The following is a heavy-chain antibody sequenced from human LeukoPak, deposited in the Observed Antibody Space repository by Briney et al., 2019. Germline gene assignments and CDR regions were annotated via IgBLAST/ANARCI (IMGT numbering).Heavy chain of an antibody. V-gene: IGHV4-34*01. J-gene: IGHJ5*02. CDR1: GGSFSGYY. CDR3: ARHKGADYYGSGTYYSRGNWFDP. Sequence: SETLSLTCAVYGGSFSGYYWSWIRQPPGKGLEWIGEINHSGSTNYNPSLKSRVTISVDTSKNQFSLKLSSVTAADTAVYYCARHKGADYYGSGTYYSRGNWFDPWGQGTLVTVSS. D-gene: IGHD3-10*01. CDR2: INHSGST.